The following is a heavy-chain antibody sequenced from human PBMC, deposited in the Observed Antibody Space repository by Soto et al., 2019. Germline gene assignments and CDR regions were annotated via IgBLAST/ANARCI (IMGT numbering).Heavy chain of an antibody. Sequence: EVQLVETGGGLIQPGGSLRLSCTASGFTVSSNYMTWVRQAPGKGLEWVSVIYSGGNTYYADSVKGRFTSSRDKTKNTLYLQMNSLRAEDTAVDYCAGATGRYWGQGTLVTVSS. CDR3: AGATGRY. V-gene: IGHV3-53*02. CDR2: IYSGGNT. J-gene: IGHJ4*02. D-gene: IGHD1-1*01. CDR1: GFTVSSNY.